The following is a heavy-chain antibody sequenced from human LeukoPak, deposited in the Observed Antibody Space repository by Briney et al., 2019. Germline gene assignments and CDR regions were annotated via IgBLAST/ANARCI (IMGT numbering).Heavy chain of an antibody. CDR3: ARGRPSYYYYSMDV. CDR2: ISHAGTT. J-gene: IGHJ6*02. Sequence: SETLSLTGGVGGASFSGYYWTWIRQPPGKGLEWIGEISHAGTTYYNPSLKSRVTISLDTSENQFSLKLSSVTAADTAVYYCARGRPSYYYYSMDVWGQGTTVTVSS. V-gene: IGHV4-34*01. CDR1: GASFSGYY.